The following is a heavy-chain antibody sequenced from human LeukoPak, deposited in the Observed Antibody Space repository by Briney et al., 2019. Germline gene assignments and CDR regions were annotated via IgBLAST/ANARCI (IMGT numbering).Heavy chain of an antibody. CDR3: AKDPMGVCGGSCYLGVYGMDV. Sequence: GGSLRLSCAASGFTFSSYAMSWVRQAPGKGLEWVSAISGSGGSTYYADSVKGRFTISRDNSKNTLYLQMNSLRAEDTAVYYCAKDPMGVCGGSCYLGVYGMDVWGQGTTVTVSS. CDR2: ISGSGGST. J-gene: IGHJ6*02. D-gene: IGHD2-15*01. CDR1: GFTFSSYA. V-gene: IGHV3-23*01.